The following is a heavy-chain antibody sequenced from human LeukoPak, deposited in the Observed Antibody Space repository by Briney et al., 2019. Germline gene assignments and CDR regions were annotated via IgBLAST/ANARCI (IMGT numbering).Heavy chain of an antibody. CDR3: ARDPGAAAGDY. Sequence: ASVKVSCKASGGTFSSYAISWVRQAPGQGLEWMGRIIPIFGTANYAQKFQGRVTITTDESTSTAYMELSSLRSGDTAVYYCARDPGAAAGDYWGQGTLVTVSS. CDR1: GGTFSSYA. D-gene: IGHD6-13*01. V-gene: IGHV1-69*05. J-gene: IGHJ4*02. CDR2: IIPIFGTA.